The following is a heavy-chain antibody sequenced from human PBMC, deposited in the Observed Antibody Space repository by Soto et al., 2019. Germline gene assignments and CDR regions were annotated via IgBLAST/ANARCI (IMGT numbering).Heavy chain of an antibody. Sequence: QVQLVQSGAEVKKPGSSVKVSCKASGGTFSSYGISWVRQAPGQGLEWMGGIIPIFGTPNYAQQFQGRVTMTADESTRTAYMELSSLRSDDTAVYYCARPLERGYTYGFIYWGQGTLVTVSS. CDR1: GGTFSSYG. CDR2: IIPIFGTP. J-gene: IGHJ4*02. V-gene: IGHV1-69*01. CDR3: ARPLERGYTYGFIY. D-gene: IGHD5-18*01.